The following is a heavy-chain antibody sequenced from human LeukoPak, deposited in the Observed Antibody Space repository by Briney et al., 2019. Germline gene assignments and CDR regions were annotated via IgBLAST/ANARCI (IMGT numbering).Heavy chain of an antibody. CDR3: ARDSGPRFDY. CDR1: GGSISSYY. V-gene: IGHV4-59*01. D-gene: IGHD6-19*01. Sequence: KPSETLSLTCTVSGGSISSYYWSWIRQPPGKGLEWIGYIYYSGSTNYNPSLKSRVTISVDTSKNQFSLKVSSVTAADTAVYYGARDSGPRFDYWGQGTLVTVSS. CDR2: IYYSGST. J-gene: IGHJ4*02.